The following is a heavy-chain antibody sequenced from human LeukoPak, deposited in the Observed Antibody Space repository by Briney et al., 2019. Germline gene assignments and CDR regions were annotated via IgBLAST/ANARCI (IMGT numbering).Heavy chain of an antibody. D-gene: IGHD5-18*01. CDR1: GFTFSNYA. J-gene: IGHJ5*02. CDR2: VSGSSGTT. V-gene: IGHV3-23*01. Sequence: GGSLRLSCAASGFTFSNYAMSWVRQAPGKGLEWVSDVSGSSGTTYYADSVKGQFTISRDNSKNTLYLQINSLRAEDTAVYYCAKRTAGYNYGPNWFDPWGQGTLVTVSS. CDR3: AKRTAGYNYGPNWFDP.